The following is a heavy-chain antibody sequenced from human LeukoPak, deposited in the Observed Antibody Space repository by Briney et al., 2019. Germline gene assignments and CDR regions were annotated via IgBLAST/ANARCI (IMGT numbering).Heavy chain of an antibody. CDR1: GGSISSSSYY. J-gene: IGHJ4*02. CDR3: ARGPDYGNVDY. D-gene: IGHD4-17*01. Sequence: TSETLSLTCTVSGGSISSSSYYWGWIRQPPGKGLEWIGSIYYSGSTYYNPSLKSRVTISVDTSKNQFSLKLSSVTAADTAVYYCARGPDYGNVDYWGQGTLVTVSS. CDR2: IYYSGST. V-gene: IGHV4-39*07.